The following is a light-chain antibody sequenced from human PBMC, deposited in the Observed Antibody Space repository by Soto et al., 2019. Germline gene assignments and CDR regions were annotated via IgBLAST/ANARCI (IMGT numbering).Light chain of an antibody. Sequence: QSVLTQPPSASGTPGQSVTISCSGGHSNIGSNPVHCYQQLPGTAPKLLIHNDNQRPSRVPDRFSGSKSGTSASLVITGLQSEDDAAYYCAAWYDSLNCVLFGGGTKLTVL. J-gene: IGLJ2*01. CDR3: AAWYDSLNCVL. CDR1: HSNIGSNP. CDR2: NDN. V-gene: IGLV1-44*01.